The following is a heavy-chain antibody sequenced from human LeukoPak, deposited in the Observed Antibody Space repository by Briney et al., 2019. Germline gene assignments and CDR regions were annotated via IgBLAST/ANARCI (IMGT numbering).Heavy chain of an antibody. CDR1: GGSFSSYA. D-gene: IGHD2-2*01. V-gene: IGHV1-69*04. CDR3: ASSSPAYYIWFDP. J-gene: IGHJ5*02. Sequence: AASVKVSCKASGGSFSSYAFSWVRQAPGQGLEWIGRSIPILGLPDYAQKFRGRVTITADKATATAYMELSSLRSDDTAIYYCASSSPAYYIWFDPWGQGTLVTVSS. CDR2: SIPILGLP.